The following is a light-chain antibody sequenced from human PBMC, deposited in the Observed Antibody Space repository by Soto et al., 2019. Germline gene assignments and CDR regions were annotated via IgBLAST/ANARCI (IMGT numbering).Light chain of an antibody. CDR2: AAS. CDR1: QGISNY. J-gene: IGKJ1*01. CDR3: EEHNSYPWT. V-gene: IGKV1-17*03. Sequence: DIQMTQSPSAMSASVGDRVTITCRARQGISNYLAWFQQNPGKVPKRLIYAASILQSGVPSRFSGRGRGSEFTLSNTSLQPEDFAPYDDEEHNSYPWTFGKGTKVEIK.